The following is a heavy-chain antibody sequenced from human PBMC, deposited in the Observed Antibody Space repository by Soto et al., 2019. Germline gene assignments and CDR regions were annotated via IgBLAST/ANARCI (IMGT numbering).Heavy chain of an antibody. CDR3: ERQATHFDVFTSYLAYYGMDV. D-gene: IGHD3-9*01. CDR1: GGSISSKSYY. V-gene: IGHV4-39*01. Sequence: SSETLSLTCTISGGSISSKSYYWGWVRQPPGKGLEWIGYIFYSGSAYYNPSLKSRLTMSTDTSKNQFSLRLSSVTAADTAIYYCERQATHFDVFTSYLAYYGMDVWGQGTTVT. J-gene: IGHJ6*02. CDR2: IFYSGSA.